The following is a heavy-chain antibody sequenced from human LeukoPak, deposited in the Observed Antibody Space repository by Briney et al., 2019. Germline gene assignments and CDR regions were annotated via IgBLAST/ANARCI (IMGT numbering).Heavy chain of an antibody. CDR3: ARDPRRVVVILNGFDP. V-gene: IGHV1-2*02. J-gene: IGHJ5*02. CDR1: GYTFTGYY. CDR2: INPNSGGT. D-gene: IGHD3-22*01. Sequence: ASVKVSCKASGYTFTGYYMHWVRQAPGQGLEWMGWINPNSGGTNYAQKFQGRVTMTRDTSISTAYMELSRLRSDDTAVYYCARDPRRVVVILNGFDPWGQGTLVTVSS.